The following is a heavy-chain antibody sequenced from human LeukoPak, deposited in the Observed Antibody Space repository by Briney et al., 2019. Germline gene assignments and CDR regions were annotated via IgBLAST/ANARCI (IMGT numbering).Heavy chain of an antibody. CDR2: IKQDGSQR. CDR3: ARRGGSSSRRSPIDY. J-gene: IGHJ4*02. V-gene: IGHV3-7*01. Sequence: GGSLRLSCTASGFTFSDYWMTWVRQAPGKGPEWVANIKQDGSQRYYVDSVRGRLTISRDNAKNSLFLQMNGLRAEDTAVYYCARRGGSSSRRSPIDYWGQGTLVTVSS. CDR1: GFTFSDYW. D-gene: IGHD6-6*01.